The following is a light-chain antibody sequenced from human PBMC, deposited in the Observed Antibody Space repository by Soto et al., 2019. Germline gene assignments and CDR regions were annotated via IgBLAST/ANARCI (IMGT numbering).Light chain of an antibody. CDR2: AAF. J-gene: IGKJ5*01. V-gene: IGKV1-12*01. CDR3: QQADSFPIT. Sequence: DIQMTQSPSSVSASVGDRVTISCRASEDINSRLAWYQQKPGNAPKLLIYAAFILQSGXPSRFSGYGSGTEFTLSISSLQPEDFATYYCQQADSFPITFGQGTRLEIK. CDR1: EDINSR.